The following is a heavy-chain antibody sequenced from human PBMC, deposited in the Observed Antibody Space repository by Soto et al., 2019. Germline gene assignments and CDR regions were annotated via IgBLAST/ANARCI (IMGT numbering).Heavy chain of an antibody. CDR3: DRRGGYDPFDY. Sequence: PSETLSLTCTLSGASITYGGYSWSWIRQPPGKDLEWLGYISHLESTFYNPSFQSRLTLSIDRSKNQFSLKLASMTAADTAVYYCDRRGGYDPFDYWGQGTLVTVSS. CDR1: GASITYGGYS. CDR2: ISHLEST. V-gene: IGHV4-30-2*01. D-gene: IGHD5-12*01. J-gene: IGHJ4*02.